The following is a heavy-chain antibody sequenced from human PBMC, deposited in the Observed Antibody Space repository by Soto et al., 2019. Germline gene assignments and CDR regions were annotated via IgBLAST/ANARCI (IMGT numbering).Heavy chain of an antibody. CDR2: INPNSGGT. CDR1: GYTFTGYY. Sequence: QVQLVQSGAEVKKPGASVKVSCKASGYTFTGYYMHWVRQAPGQGLEWMGWINPNSGGTNYAQKFQGWVTMTRDTSISTAYRELSRLRSDDTAVYYCARAYTDIYCSSTSCYMNYGMDVWGQGTTVTVSS. J-gene: IGHJ6*02. V-gene: IGHV1-2*04. CDR3: ARAYTDIYCSSTSCYMNYGMDV. D-gene: IGHD2-2*02.